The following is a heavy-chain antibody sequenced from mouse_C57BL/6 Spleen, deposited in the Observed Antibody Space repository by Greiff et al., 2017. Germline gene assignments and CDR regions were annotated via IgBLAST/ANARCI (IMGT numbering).Heavy chain of an antibody. J-gene: IGHJ4*01. V-gene: IGHV5-9-1*02. CDR3: TRDYYYGSSYGAMDY. CDR1: GFTFSSYA. CDR2: ISSGGDYI. D-gene: IGHD1-1*01. Sequence: EVKLVESGEGLVKPGGSLKLSCAASGFTFSSYAMSWVRRTPEKRLEWVAYISSGGDYIYYADTVKGRFTISRDNARNTLYLQMSSLKSEDTAMYYCTRDYYYGSSYGAMDYWGQGTSVTVSS.